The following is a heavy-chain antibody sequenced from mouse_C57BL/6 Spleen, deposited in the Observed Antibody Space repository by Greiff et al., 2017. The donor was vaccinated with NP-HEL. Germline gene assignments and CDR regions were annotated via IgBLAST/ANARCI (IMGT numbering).Heavy chain of an antibody. CDR2: ISDGGSYT. CDR1: GFTFSSYA. V-gene: IGHV5-4*01. Sequence: EVQLQESGGGLVKPGGSLKLSCAASGFTFSSYAMSWVRQTPEKRLEWVATISDGGSYTYYPDNVKGRFTISRDNAKNNLYLQMSHLKSEDTAMYYCAREHGYSHGYFDVWGTGTTVTVSS. D-gene: IGHD2-3*01. CDR3: AREHGYSHGYFDV. J-gene: IGHJ1*03.